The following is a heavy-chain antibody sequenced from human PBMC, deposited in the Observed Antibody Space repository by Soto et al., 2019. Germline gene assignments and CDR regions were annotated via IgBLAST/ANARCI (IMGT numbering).Heavy chain of an antibody. J-gene: IGHJ6*02. CDR3: SGTGDYVDLDD. D-gene: IGHD3-9*01. CDR1: GFTFSAYT. V-gene: IGHV3-48*01. Sequence: GGSLRLSCAGSGFTFSAYTMNWIRQAPGKGLEWVSYINSGHNRIYYADSVKGRFTISRDDAKNSLYLHMNSLRAEDTAVYYCSGTGDYVDLDDWGQGTMVTVSS. CDR2: INSGHNRI.